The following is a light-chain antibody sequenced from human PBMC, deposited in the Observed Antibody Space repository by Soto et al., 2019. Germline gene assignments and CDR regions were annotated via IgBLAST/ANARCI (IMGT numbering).Light chain of an antibody. CDR1: QSISSY. CDR2: AAS. V-gene: IGKV1-39*01. Sequence: DIQMTQSQSSLSASVGDRVTITCRASQSISSYLNWYQQKPGKAPKLLIYAASSLQSGVPSRFRGSGCGTYFTLTIISQQPEAFATYYCQQSYRTPHTFGQATKLEIK. J-gene: IGKJ2*01. CDR3: QQSYRTPHT.